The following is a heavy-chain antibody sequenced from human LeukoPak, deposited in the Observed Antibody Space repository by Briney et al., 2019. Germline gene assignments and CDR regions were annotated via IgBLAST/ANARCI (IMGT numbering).Heavy chain of an antibody. CDR1: GGSISSGDYY. D-gene: IGHD6-13*01. J-gene: IGHJ4*02. CDR2: IYYSGST. CDR3: ARVGPRIAGGVPFDY. V-gene: IGHV4-30-4*02. Sequence: SETLSLTCTVSGGSISSGDYYWSWIRQPPGKGLEWIGYIYYSGSTYHNPSLKSRVTISVDTSKNQFSLKLSSVTAADTAVYYCARVGPRIAGGVPFDYWGQGTLVTVSS.